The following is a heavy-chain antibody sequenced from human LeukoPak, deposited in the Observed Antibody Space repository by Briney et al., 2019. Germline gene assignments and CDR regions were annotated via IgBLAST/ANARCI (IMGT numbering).Heavy chain of an antibody. CDR1: GVTFSDCA. J-gene: IGHJ5*02. D-gene: IGHD3-10*01. CDR2: VRTKTHGGAP. V-gene: IGHV3-49*03. CDR3: ARVNFRDYRGYTWFEP. Sequence: QTGGSLRLSCKGSGVTFSDCAVTWFRQTPGKGLEWVGFVRTKTHGGAPETAASVSGRFNVSRDDSAGIAYLQMTSLRTEDTAMYYCARVNFRDYRGYTWFEPWGQGTLVTVSS.